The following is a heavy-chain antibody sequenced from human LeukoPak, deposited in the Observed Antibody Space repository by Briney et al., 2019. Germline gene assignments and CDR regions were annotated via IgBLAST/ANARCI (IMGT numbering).Heavy chain of an antibody. CDR2: INHSGST. CDR3: ARATRLRYFD. CDR1: GGSISSHY. V-gene: IGHV4-34*01. Sequence: SETLSLTCTVSGGSISSHYWSWIRQPPGKGLEWIGEINHSGSTNYNPSLKSRVTISVDTSKNQFSLKLSSVTAADTAVYYCARATRLRYFDWGQGTLVTVSS. J-gene: IGHJ4*02. D-gene: IGHD3-9*01.